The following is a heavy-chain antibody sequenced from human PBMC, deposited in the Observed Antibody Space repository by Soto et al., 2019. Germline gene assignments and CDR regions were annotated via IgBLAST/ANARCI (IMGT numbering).Heavy chain of an antibody. V-gene: IGHV1-69*12. Sequence: QVQLLQSGAEVKKPGSSVRVSCEASGGTFRTYAISWVRQAPGQGLEWMGDIIPIFGTVNYAQRFQGRVTITADESTTTVYMDLRSLRSEDTAVYYCAKGAVAGTPTSYYYYGMDVWGQGTTVTVSS. CDR1: GGTFRTYA. J-gene: IGHJ6*02. CDR2: IIPIFGTV. D-gene: IGHD6-19*01. CDR3: AKGAVAGTPTSYYYYGMDV.